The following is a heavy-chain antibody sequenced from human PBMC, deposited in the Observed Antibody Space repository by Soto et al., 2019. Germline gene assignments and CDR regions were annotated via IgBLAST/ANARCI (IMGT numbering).Heavy chain of an antibody. V-gene: IGHV5-51*01. Sequence: PGESLKIACKGSGYSFTSYWIGWVRQMPGKGLEWMGIIYPGDSDTRYSPSFQGQVTISADKSISTAYLQWSSLKASDTAMYYCARHAEPGYCTNGVCYPNYYYGMDVWGQGTTVTV. CDR2: IYPGDSDT. CDR1: GYSFTSYW. J-gene: IGHJ6*02. D-gene: IGHD2-8*01. CDR3: ARHAEPGYCTNGVCYPNYYYGMDV.